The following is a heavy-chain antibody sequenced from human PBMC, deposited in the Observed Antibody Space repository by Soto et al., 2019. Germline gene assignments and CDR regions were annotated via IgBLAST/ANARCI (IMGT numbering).Heavy chain of an antibody. D-gene: IGHD3-22*01. CDR1: GFTFSSYA. CDR3: ARDRVVDDSTNWFDP. Sequence: VQLLESGGGLVRPGGSLRLSCAASGFTFSSYAMTWVRQAPGKGLEWIGYIYYSGSTYYNPSLKSRVTISVDTSKNQFSLKLSSVTAADTAVYYCARDRVVDDSTNWFDPWGQGTLVTVSS. CDR2: IYYSGST. V-gene: IGHV4-31*02. J-gene: IGHJ5*02.